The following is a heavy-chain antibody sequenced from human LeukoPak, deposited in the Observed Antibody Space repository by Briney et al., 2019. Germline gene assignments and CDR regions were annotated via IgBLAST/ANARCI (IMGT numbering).Heavy chain of an antibody. D-gene: IGHD6-13*01. CDR2: ISAYNSNT. CDR1: GYTFTSYG. CDR3: ARDRLIAAAALFDY. V-gene: IGHV1-18*01. J-gene: IGHJ4*02. Sequence: GASVKVSCKASGYTFTSYGISWVRQAPGQGLEWMGWISAYNSNTNYAQKLQGRVTMTTDTSTSTAYMELRSLRSDDTAVYYCARDRLIAAAALFDYWGQGTLVTVSS.